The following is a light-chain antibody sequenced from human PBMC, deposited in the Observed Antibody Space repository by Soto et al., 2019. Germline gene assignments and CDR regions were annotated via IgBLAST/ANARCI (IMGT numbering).Light chain of an antibody. J-gene: IGKJ2*01. Sequence: ELVLTQSPATLSLSPGERATLSCRASQSVSSHLAWYQQKPGQAPRLLMYDTFNRTTGIPARFNGSGSGTDFTLTISRLEPQDFAGYYCQQRSNWPPGYTFGQGTKLEIK. CDR2: DTF. CDR1: QSVSSH. CDR3: QQRSNWPPGYT. V-gene: IGKV3-11*01.